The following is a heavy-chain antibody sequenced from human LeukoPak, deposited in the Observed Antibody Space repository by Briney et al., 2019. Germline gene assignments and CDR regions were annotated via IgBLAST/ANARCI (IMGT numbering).Heavy chain of an antibody. CDR2: ISSNGGST. J-gene: IGHJ4*02. D-gene: IGHD5-18*01. CDR1: GFTFSSYA. CDR3: VKASGGIQLWPTYDY. V-gene: IGHV3-64D*06. Sequence: GGSLRLSCSASGFTFSSYAMHWVRQAPGKGLEYVSAISSNGGSTYYADSVKGRFTISRDNSKNTLYLQMSSLRAEDTAVYYCVKASGGIQLWPTYDYWGQGTLVTVSS.